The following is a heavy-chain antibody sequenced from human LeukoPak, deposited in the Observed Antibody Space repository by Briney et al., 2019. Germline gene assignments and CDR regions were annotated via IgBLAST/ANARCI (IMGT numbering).Heavy chain of an antibody. J-gene: IGHJ3*02. V-gene: IGHV3-21*01. Sequence: GGSLRLSCAASGFTFSSYSMNWVCQAPGKGLEWVSSISSSSSYIYYADSAKGRFTISRDNAKNSLYLQMNSLRAEDTAVYYCARAYSSSDVADAFDIRGQGTMVTVSS. CDR3: ARAYSSSDVADAFDI. CDR1: GFTFSSYS. CDR2: ISSSSSYI. D-gene: IGHD6-13*01.